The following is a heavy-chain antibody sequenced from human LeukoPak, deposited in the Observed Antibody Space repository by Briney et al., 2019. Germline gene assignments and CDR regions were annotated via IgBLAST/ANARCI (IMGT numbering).Heavy chain of an antibody. J-gene: IGHJ4*02. CDR3: AGGVGATFDY. CDR1: GGTFSSYA. Sequence: ASVKVSCKASGGTFSSYAISWVRQAPGQGLEWMGGIIPIFCTANYAQKFQGRVTITTDESTSTAYMELSSLRSEDTAVYYCAGGVGATFDYWGQGTLVTVSS. V-gene: IGHV1-69*05. CDR2: IIPIFCTA. D-gene: IGHD1-26*01.